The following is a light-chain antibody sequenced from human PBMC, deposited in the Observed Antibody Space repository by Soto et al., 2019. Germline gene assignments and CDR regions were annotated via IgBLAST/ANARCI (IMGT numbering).Light chain of an antibody. CDR3: QHYDNLPYT. CDR1: QDISNY. J-gene: IGKJ2*01. V-gene: IGKV1-33*01. Sequence: DIQMTQSPSSLSASVGDRVTITCQASQDISNYLSWLQHKPGKPPKLLIYEASSLQTGVPSRFSGSGSGTHFTFTISSLQPEDIATYYCQHYDNLPYTFGRGTKLEI. CDR2: EAS.